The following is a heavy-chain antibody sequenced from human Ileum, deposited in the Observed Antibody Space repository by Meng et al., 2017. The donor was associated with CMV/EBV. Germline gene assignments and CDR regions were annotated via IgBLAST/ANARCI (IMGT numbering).Heavy chain of an antibody. J-gene: IGHJ5*02. V-gene: IGHV4-39*07. CDR3: ARSLRRPAAMSWFDP. CDR1: GGSISSSSYC. D-gene: IGHD2-2*01. Sequence: SGGSISSSSYCWGWIRQPPGKGLEWIGSIYYSGSTYYNPSLKSRVTISVDTSKNQFSLKLSSVTAADTAAYYCARSLRRPAAMSWFDPWGQGTLVTVSS. CDR2: IYYSGST.